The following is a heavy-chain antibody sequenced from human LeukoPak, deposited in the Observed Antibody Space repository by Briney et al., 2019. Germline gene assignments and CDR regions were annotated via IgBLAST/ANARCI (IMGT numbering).Heavy chain of an antibody. CDR1: GGSISSYY. V-gene: IGHV4-59*01. CDR2: IYYSGST. Sequence: SETLSLTCTVSGGSISSYYWSWVRQPPGKGLEWIGYIYYSGSTNYNPSLKSRVTISVDTSKNQFSLKLSSVTAADMAVYYCARSSSGSYYNFYYYYGMDVWGKGTTVTVSS. D-gene: IGHD3-10*01. J-gene: IGHJ6*04. CDR3: ARSSSGSYYNFYYYYGMDV.